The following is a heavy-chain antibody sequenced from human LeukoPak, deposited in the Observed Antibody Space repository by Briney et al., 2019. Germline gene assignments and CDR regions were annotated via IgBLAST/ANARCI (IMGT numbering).Heavy chain of an antibody. J-gene: IGHJ4*02. V-gene: IGHV3-64*01. CDR2: ISDHGANT. CDR1: GFTFSTYA. Sequence: GGSLRLSCAASGFTFSTYAMQWVRQAPGKGLEYVSAISDHGANTYYANSVKGRFTISRDNSKNTLYLQMNSLRAEDTAVYYCALLDRSGWYCIDNWGQGTLVTVSS. CDR3: ALLDRSGWYCIDN. D-gene: IGHD6-19*01.